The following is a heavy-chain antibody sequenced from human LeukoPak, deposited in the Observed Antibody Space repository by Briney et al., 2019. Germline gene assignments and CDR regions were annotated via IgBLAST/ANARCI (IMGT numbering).Heavy chain of an antibody. CDR1: GGSISSGGYY. V-gene: IGHV4-31*03. D-gene: IGHD2-21*02. Sequence: PSETLSLICTVSGGSISSGGYYWSWIRQHPGKGLEWIGYIYYSGSTYYNPSLKSRVTISVDTSKNQFSLKLSSVTAADTAVYYCARDKGVTASAFDIWGQGTMVTVSS. CDR2: IYYSGST. J-gene: IGHJ3*02. CDR3: ARDKGVTASAFDI.